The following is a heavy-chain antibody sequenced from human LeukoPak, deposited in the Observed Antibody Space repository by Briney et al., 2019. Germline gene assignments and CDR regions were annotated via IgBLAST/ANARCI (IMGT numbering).Heavy chain of an antibody. CDR2: ISGSGGST. V-gene: IGHV3-23*01. CDR3: AKGGTVTAFDY. J-gene: IGHJ4*02. D-gene: IGHD2-21*02. Sequence: GGSLRLSCAASGFTFSNYWMNWVRQAPGKGLEWVSAISGSGGSTYYADSVKGRFTISRDNSKNTLYLQMNSLRAEDTAVYYCAKGGTVTAFDYWGQGTLVTVSS. CDR1: GFTFSNYW.